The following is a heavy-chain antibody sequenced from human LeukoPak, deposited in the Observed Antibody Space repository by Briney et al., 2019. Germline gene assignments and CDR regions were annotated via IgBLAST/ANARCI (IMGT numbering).Heavy chain of an antibody. CDR2: ISAYTGNT. CDR1: GYTFTTYG. CDR3: ARGQSESYLSPSDY. D-gene: IGHD1-26*01. Sequence: ASVKVSCKASGYTFTTYGVSWVRQAPGQGLEWMGWISAYTGNTNYAQKLQGRVTMTTDTSTSTAYMELRSLRSDDTAVYYCARGQSESYLSPSDYWGQGTLVTVSS. J-gene: IGHJ4*02. V-gene: IGHV1-18*01.